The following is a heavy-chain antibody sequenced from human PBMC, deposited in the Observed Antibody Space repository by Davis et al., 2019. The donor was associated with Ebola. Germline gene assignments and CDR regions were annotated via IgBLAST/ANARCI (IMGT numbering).Heavy chain of an antibody. CDR3: ARGDFVYSSSSDAFDI. CDR2: IGTAGDT. Sequence: GESLKISCAASGFTFSSYDMHWVRQATGKGLEWVSAIGTAGDTYYPGSVKGRFTISRENAKNSLYLQMNSLRAGDTAVYYCARGDFVYSSSSDAFDIWGQGTMVTVSS. V-gene: IGHV3-13*01. D-gene: IGHD6-13*01. CDR1: GFTFSSYD. J-gene: IGHJ3*02.